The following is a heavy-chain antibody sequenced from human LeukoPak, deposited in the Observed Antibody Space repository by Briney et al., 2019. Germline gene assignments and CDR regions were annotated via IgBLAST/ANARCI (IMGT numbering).Heavy chain of an antibody. D-gene: IGHD1-26*01. CDR3: VKDIGSGSYRYGGYFDY. V-gene: IGHV1-69*02. J-gene: IGHJ4*02. CDR2: IIPILGIA. CDR1: GGTFSSYT. Sequence: ASVKVSCKASGGTFSSYTISWVRQAPGQGLEWMGRIIPILGIANYAQKFQGRVTITADKSTSTAYMELSSLRAEDMALYYCVKDIGSGSYRYGGYFDYWGQGTLVTVSS.